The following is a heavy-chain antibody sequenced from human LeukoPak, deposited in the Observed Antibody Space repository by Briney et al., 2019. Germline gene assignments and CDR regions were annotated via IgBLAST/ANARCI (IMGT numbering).Heavy chain of an antibody. Sequence: TSETLSLTCAVYGGSFSGYYWSWIRQPPGKGLEWIGEINHSGSTNYNPSLKSRVTISVDTSKNQFSLKLSSVTAADTAVYYCARGRRIYYDSSGYRVFDYCGHGSLVNVAT. D-gene: IGHD3-22*01. CDR3: ARGRRIYYDSSGYRVFDY. CDR2: INHSGST. CDR1: GGSFSGYY. V-gene: IGHV4-34*01. J-gene: IGHJ4*01.